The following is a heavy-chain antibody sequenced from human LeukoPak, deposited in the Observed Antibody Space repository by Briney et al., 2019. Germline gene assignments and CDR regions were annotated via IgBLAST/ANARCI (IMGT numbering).Heavy chain of an antibody. CDR2: ISASGNT. CDR1: GGSMTTDS. V-gene: IGHV4-4*07. CDR3: ARAPVQDLSFVGWFDS. D-gene: IGHD1-26*01. Sequence: PSETLSPTCTVSGGSMTTDSWNWIRLPAGKGLEWIGRISASGNTNYNPSLFTRVTMSIDTSENQFSLKLNSVTAADTAVYFCARAPVQDLSFVGWFDSWGQGTLVIVSS. J-gene: IGHJ5*01.